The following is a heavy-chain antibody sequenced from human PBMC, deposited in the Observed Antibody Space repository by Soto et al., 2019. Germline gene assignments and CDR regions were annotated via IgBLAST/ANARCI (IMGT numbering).Heavy chain of an antibody. CDR2: ISGYNGNT. CDR3: ARGWGQLQRWLKPDY. V-gene: IGHV1-18*01. D-gene: IGHD1-1*01. J-gene: IGHJ4*02. Sequence: QVQLVQSGAEVKKPGASVKVSCKASGYTFTSYGISWVRQAPGQGLEWMGWISGYNGNTNYAQKLQGRGTMTTDTSTSTAYMELRSLRSEDTAVYYCARGWGQLQRWLKPDYWGQGTLVTVSS. CDR1: GYTFTSYG.